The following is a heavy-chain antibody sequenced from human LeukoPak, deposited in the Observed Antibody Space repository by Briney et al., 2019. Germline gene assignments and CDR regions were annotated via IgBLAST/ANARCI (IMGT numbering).Heavy chain of an antibody. CDR3: AGLTSFPYGSGSYYNYYFDY. D-gene: IGHD3-10*01. CDR1: GGSISSGGYY. Sequence: SETLSLTCTVSGGSISSGGYYWSWIRQPPGKGLEWIGYIYHSGSTYYNPSLKSRVTISVDTSKNQFSLKLSSVTAADTAVYYYAGLTSFPYGSGSYYNYYFDYWGQGTLVTVSS. CDR2: IYHSGST. J-gene: IGHJ4*02. V-gene: IGHV4-30-2*01.